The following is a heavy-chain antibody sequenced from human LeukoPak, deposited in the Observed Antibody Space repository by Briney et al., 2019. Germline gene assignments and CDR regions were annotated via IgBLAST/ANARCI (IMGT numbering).Heavy chain of an antibody. D-gene: IGHD1-26*01. CDR3: AREGSGSYEAALTIHYFDY. J-gene: IGHJ4*02. V-gene: IGHV1-18*01. CDR2: ISGYNGNT. CDR1: GYTFTSYG. Sequence: ASVKVSCKASGYTFTSYGISWVRQAPGQGLEWMGWISGYNGNTNYAQKLQGRVTMTTDTPTSTAYMELRSLRSDDTAVYYCAREGSGSYEAALTIHYFDYWGQGTLVTVSS.